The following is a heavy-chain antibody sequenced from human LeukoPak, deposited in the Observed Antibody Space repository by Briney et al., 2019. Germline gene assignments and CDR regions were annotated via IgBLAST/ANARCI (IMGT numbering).Heavy chain of an antibody. Sequence: SETLSLTCPVSGGSISNYYWSWIRQPPGKGLGWIGYIHYSGSTNYNPSLKSRVTISVDTSKNQFSLKLSSVTAADTAVYYCARERDGYNPFDYWGQGTLVTVSS. CDR1: GGSISNYY. V-gene: IGHV4-59*01. J-gene: IGHJ4*02. D-gene: IGHD5-24*01. CDR3: ARERDGYNPFDY. CDR2: IHYSGST.